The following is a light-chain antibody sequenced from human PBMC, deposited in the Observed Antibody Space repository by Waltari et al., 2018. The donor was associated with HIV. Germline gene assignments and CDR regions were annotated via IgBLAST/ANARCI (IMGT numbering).Light chain of an antibody. CDR1: SSNVGSDDL. CDR2: EVT. V-gene: IGLV2-23*02. J-gene: IGLJ1*01. CDR3: CSCPRSGIRYV. Sequence: QSALTQPASVSGSPGQSITISCTGTSSNVGSDDLVSWYQQHPGEAPKLIIYEVTKRPPGVSNRFSCSKSGNTASLTISGLQAEDEADYYCCSCPRSGIRYVFGTGTKVTVL.